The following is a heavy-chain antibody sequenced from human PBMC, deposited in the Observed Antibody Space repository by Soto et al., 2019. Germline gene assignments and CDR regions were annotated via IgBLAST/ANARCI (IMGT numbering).Heavy chain of an antibody. V-gene: IGHV1-18*01. CDR1: GFTFTSYG. Sequence: QVHVVQSGAEVRKPGASVKVSCKASGFTFTSYGISWVRQAPGQGLEWMGWISAYNGDTDYAQKLQGRVTMTTDTSTRTAYMELMSLISDDTAVYYCARDPHYGDDYWGQGTLVTVSS. D-gene: IGHD4-17*01. J-gene: IGHJ4*02. CDR3: ARDPHYGDDY. CDR2: ISAYNGDT.